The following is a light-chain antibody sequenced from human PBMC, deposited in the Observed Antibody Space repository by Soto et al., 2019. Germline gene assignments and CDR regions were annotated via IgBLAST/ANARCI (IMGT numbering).Light chain of an antibody. CDR3: QQYNSYPWT. J-gene: IGKJ1*01. V-gene: IGKV1-5*01. CDR1: QSISSW. CDR2: DAP. Sequence: DIQMTQSPSTLSASLVDRVTITCRASQSISSWSAWYQQKPGKAPNLLMYDAPSLESGVPSMFSGSGSGTELALTVTCLQPDDLATYYCQQYNSYPWTFGQGTKVDIK.